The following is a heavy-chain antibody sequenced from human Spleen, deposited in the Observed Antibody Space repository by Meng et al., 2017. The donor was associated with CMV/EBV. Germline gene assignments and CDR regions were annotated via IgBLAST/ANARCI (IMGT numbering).Heavy chain of an antibody. CDR3: ATEGYSGSYYFDY. CDR1: CFHTHTLS. CDR2: LWYDGSNA. J-gene: IGHJ4*02. V-gene: IGHV3-33*01. Sequence: CAASCFHTHTLSLLWVCPAQGKGLVCVTVLWYDGSNASYEDHVKGRITISRDNSKNTLYLQMHSLRAEDTAVYYCATEGYSGSYYFDYWGQGTLVTVSS. D-gene: IGHD1-26*01.